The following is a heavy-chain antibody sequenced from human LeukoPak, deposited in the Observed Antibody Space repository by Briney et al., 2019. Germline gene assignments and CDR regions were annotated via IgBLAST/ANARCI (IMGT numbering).Heavy chain of an antibody. CDR1: GFTFSSYA. V-gene: IGHV3-30*04. CDR2: ISYDGSNK. J-gene: IGHJ6*04. D-gene: IGHD5-12*01. CDR3: ARDPGGYDPVGSYGMDV. Sequence: GGSLRLSCAASGFTFSSYAMHWVRQAPSKGLEWVAVISYDGSNKYYADSVKGRFTISRDNSKNTLYLQMNSLRAEDTAVYYCARDPGGYDPVGSYGMDVWGKGTTVTVSS.